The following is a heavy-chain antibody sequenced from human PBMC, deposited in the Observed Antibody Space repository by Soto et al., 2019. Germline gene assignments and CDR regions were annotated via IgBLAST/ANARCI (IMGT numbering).Heavy chain of an antibody. Sequence: QVQLVESGGGLGKPGGSLRLSCAASGFTFSDSYMSWIRQAPGKGLEWVSSISHSGNSRYYADSVKGRFTISRDNAKNSLYLLMNSLRAEDTAVYYCARAVGSYDAFDIWGQGTMVTVSS. V-gene: IGHV3-11*01. D-gene: IGHD1-26*01. J-gene: IGHJ3*02. CDR2: ISHSGNSR. CDR3: ARAVGSYDAFDI. CDR1: GFTFSDSY.